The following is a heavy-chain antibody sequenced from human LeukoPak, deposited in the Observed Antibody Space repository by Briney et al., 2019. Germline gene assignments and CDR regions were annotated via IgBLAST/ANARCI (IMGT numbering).Heavy chain of an antibody. Sequence: PSETLSLTCAVYGGSFSGYYWSWIRQPPGKGLEWIGEINHSGSTNYNPSLKSRVTISVDTSKNQFSLKLSSVTAADTAVYYCARSSSLLWFGELYYFDYWGQGTLVTVSS. J-gene: IGHJ4*02. CDR2: INHSGST. CDR3: ARSSSLLWFGELYYFDY. D-gene: IGHD3-10*01. V-gene: IGHV4-34*01. CDR1: GGSFSGYY.